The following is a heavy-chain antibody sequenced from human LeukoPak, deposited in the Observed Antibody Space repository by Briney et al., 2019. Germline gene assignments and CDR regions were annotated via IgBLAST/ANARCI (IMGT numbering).Heavy chain of an antibody. Sequence: RGESLKISCKGSGYSFTSYWIGWVRQMPGKGLEWMGIIYPGDSDARYSPSFQGQVTISADKSISTAYLQWSSLKASDTAMYYCARRALGGYYDSSGYPDYWGQGTLVTVSS. CDR2: IYPGDSDA. V-gene: IGHV5-51*01. J-gene: IGHJ4*02. CDR3: ARRALGGYYDSSGYPDY. D-gene: IGHD3-22*01. CDR1: GYSFTSYW.